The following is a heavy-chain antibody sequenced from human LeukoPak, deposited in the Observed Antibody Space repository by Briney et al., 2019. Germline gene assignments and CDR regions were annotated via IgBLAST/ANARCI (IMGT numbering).Heavy chain of an antibody. V-gene: IGHV4-31*03. CDR2: IYYSGST. J-gene: IGHJ5*02. CDR3: ARDLADSSGSNWFDP. CDR1: GGSISSGGYY. Sequence: SETLSLTCTVSGGSISSGGYYWSWLRQHPGKGLEWLGYIYYSGSTYYNPSLKSRVTISVDTSKNQFSLKLSSVTAADTAVYYCARDLADSSGSNWFDPWGQGTLVTVSS. D-gene: IGHD3-22*01.